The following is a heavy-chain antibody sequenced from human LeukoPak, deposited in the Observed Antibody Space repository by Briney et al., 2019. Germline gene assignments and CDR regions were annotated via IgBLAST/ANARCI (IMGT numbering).Heavy chain of an antibody. CDR1: GGSFSGYY. CDR3: ARAIRSSSSWYYYYYMDV. J-gene: IGHJ6*03. Sequence: SETLSLTCAVYGGSFSGYYWSWIRQPPGKGLEWIGEINRSGSTNYNPSLKSRVTISVDTSKNQFSLKLSSVTAADTAVYYCARAIRSSSSWYYYYYMDVWGKGTTVTVSS. D-gene: IGHD6-13*01. V-gene: IGHV4-34*01. CDR2: INRSGST.